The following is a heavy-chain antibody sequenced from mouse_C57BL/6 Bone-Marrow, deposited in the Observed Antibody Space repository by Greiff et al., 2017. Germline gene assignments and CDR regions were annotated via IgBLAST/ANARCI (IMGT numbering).Heavy chain of an antibody. CDR2: INPSTGGT. CDR3: ARRGYSNYGFDY. CDR1: GYSFTGYY. J-gene: IGHJ2*01. D-gene: IGHD2-5*01. Sequence: VQLQQSGPELVKPGASVKISCKASGYSFTGYYMNWVKQSPEKSLEWIGEINPSTGGTTYNQKFKAKATLTVDKSSSTAYMQLKSLTSEYSAVYYCARRGYSNYGFDYWGQGTTLTVSS. V-gene: IGHV1-42*01.